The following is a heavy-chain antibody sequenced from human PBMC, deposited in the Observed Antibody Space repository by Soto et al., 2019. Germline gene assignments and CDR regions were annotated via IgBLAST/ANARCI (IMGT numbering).Heavy chain of an antibody. V-gene: IGHV5-10-1*01. D-gene: IGHD5-18*01. CDR1: GYSFTSYW. J-gene: IGHJ4*02. Sequence: GESLKISCKGSGYSFTSYWISWVRQMPGKGLEWMGRIDPSDSYTNYSPSFQGRVTISADKSISTAYLQWSSLKASDTAMYYCARSVGYSYGSSDYLGQGTLVTVSS. CDR3: ARSVGYSYGSSDY. CDR2: IDPSDSYT.